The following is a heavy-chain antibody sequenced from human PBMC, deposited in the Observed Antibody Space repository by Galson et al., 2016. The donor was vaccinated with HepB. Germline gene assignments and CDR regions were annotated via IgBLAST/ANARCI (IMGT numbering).Heavy chain of an antibody. J-gene: IGHJ5*02. CDR3: AHLMRGTIVGRYLDP. Sequence: PALVKPTQTLTLSCTFSGFSLSISGAGVGWIRQPPGKALEWLALIYWNDDKLYSPSLESRLTITKDTSKNQVVLTMTNTDPVDTATYYCAHLMRGTIVGRYLDPWGRGTLVTVSS. CDR2: IYWNDDK. V-gene: IGHV2-5*01. D-gene: IGHD1-7*01. CDR1: GFSLSISGAG.